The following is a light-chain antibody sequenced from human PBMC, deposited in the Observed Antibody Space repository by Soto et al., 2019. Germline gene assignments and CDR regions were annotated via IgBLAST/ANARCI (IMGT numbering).Light chain of an antibody. CDR3: YSYTTSSTYV. CDR1: CSDVGGYNY. CDR2: DVS. V-gene: IGLV2-14*01. Sequence: QSVLTQPASVSGSPGQSITISCTGTCSDVGGYNYVSWYQQHPAKAPKLMIYDVSNRPSGVSNRFSGSKSGNTASLTISGLQAEDEADYHCYSYTTSSTYVFGTGTKVTVL. J-gene: IGLJ1*01.